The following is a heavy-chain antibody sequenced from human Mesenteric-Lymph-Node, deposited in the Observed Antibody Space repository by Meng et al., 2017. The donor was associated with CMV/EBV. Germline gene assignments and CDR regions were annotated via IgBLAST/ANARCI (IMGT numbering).Heavy chain of an antibody. Sequence: SETLSLTCTVSGGSVSSGSYYWSWIRQPPGKGLEWIGYIYYSGSTNYNPSLKSRVTISVDTSKNQFSLKLSSVTAADTAVYYCASVLCSSTSCPRGYYYGMDVWGQGTTVTVSS. CDR3: ASVLCSSTSCPRGYYYGMDV. V-gene: IGHV4-61*01. D-gene: IGHD2-2*01. CDR1: GGSVSSGSYY. CDR2: IYYSGST. J-gene: IGHJ6*02.